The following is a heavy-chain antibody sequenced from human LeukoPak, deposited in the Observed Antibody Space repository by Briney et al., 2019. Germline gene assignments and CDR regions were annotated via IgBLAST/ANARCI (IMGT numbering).Heavy chain of an antibody. D-gene: IGHD2-2*01. J-gene: IGHJ4*02. CDR3: GGLGYEAAADL. Sequence: GGSLRLSCAASGFMFTTYWMTWVRQAPGKGPEWVANIKPDGSETYYVDSVKGRFTISRDNTKSLLYLQMNSLRGEDAALYYCGGLGYEAAADLWGQGTLVTVSS. V-gene: IGHV3-7*01. CDR2: IKPDGSET. CDR1: GFMFTTYW.